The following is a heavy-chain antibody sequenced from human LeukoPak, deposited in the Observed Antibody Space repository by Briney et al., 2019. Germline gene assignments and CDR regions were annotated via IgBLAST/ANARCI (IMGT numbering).Heavy chain of an antibody. CDR3: ARGTGLYPGDYFDY. D-gene: IGHD3-16*01. Sequence: PSETLSLTYTVSGGSISSHYWSWIRQPAAKGLEWIGRIYTSGSTNYNPSLKSRVTMSVDTSKNQFSLKLSSVTAADTAVYYCARGTGLYPGDYFDYWGQGTLVTVSS. CDR2: IYTSGST. V-gene: IGHV4-4*07. CDR1: GGSISSHY. J-gene: IGHJ4*02.